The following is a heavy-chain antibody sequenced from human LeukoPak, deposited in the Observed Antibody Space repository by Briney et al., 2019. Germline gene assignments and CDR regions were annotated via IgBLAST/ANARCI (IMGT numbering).Heavy chain of an antibody. J-gene: IGHJ4*02. V-gene: IGHV3-53*01. Sequence: PGGSLRLSCAASGFTFSNNYLSWVRQAPGKGLEWVSLIYPSGNIYYTDSVKGRFTISRDNSKNTVYLQMNTLRAEDTAVYYCTKGTIWLPFDYWGQGTLVTVSS. CDR2: IYPSGNI. CDR3: TKGTIWLPFDY. D-gene: IGHD5-18*01. CDR1: GFTFSNNY.